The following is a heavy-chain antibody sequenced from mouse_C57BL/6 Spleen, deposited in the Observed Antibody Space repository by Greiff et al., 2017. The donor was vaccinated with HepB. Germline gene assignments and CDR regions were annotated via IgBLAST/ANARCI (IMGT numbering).Heavy chain of an antibody. CDR2: IYPGGGYT. V-gene: IGHV1-63*01. Sequence: QVQLKESGAELVRPGTSVKMSCKASGYTFTNYWIGWAKQRPGHGLEWIGDIYPGGGYTNYNEKFKGKATLTADKSSSTAYMQFSSLTSEDSAIYYCAREVTTGGDWYFDVWGTGTTVTVSS. D-gene: IGHD2-2*01. J-gene: IGHJ1*03. CDR1: GYTFTNYW. CDR3: AREVTTGGDWYFDV.